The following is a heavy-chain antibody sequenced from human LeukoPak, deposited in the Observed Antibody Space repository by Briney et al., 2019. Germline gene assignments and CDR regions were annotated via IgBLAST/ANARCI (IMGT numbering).Heavy chain of an antibody. J-gene: IGHJ1*01. CDR1: GYTLTSFS. D-gene: IGHD2-15*01. V-gene: IGHV1-18*01. CDR3: VRGDGSGVSCYLTEYFRH. Sequence: ASVKVSCKASGYTLTSFSISWVRQAPGHGLEWMGWISAYNGYKDYAQKLQGRVTMTTETSTNTAYMELRSLRSDDTAVYYCVRGDGSGVSCYLTEYFRHWGQGTLVTVSS. CDR2: ISAYNGYK.